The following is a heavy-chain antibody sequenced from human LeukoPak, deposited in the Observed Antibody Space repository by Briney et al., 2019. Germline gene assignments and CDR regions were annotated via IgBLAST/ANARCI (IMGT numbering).Heavy chain of an antibody. CDR3: ARFREWLVL. V-gene: IGHV3-66*01. Sequence: PGGSLRLSCAASGFTVGSNYMSWVRQAPGKGLEWASVIYSGGSTYYADSVKGRFTISRDNSKNTLYLQMNSLRAGDTAVYYCARFREWLVLWGQGTLVTVSS. CDR1: GFTVGSNY. J-gene: IGHJ4*02. CDR2: IYSGGST. D-gene: IGHD6-19*01.